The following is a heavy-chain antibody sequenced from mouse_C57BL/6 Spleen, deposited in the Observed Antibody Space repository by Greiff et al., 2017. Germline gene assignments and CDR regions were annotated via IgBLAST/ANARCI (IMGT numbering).Heavy chain of an antibody. CDR1: GYAFSSSW. D-gene: IGHD1-1*01. CDR3: ARKDYGSSYDYFDY. Sequence: QVQLQQSGPELVKPGASVKISCKASGYAFSSSWMNWVKQRPGKGLEWVGRIYPGDGDTNYNGKFKGKATLTADTSSSTAYMQLSSLTSDDSAVYCCARKDYGSSYDYFDYWGQGTTLTVSS. CDR2: IYPGDGDT. J-gene: IGHJ2*01. V-gene: IGHV1-82*01.